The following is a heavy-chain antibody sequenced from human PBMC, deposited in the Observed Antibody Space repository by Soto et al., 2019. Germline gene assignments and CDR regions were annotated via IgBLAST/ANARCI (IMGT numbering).Heavy chain of an antibody. CDR3: ARKPNGFDS. J-gene: IGHJ5*01. V-gene: IGHV3-23*01. Sequence: EVQLLESGGGLVQPGGSLRLSCAASGFTFSRHAMTWVRQAPGKGLEWVSSISENSGGTYSADSAKGRFTISRDNSKNMLYWQMNSLRAEDTALYYCARKPNGFDSWGQGTLVVVSS. CDR2: ISENSGGT. CDR1: GFTFSRHA.